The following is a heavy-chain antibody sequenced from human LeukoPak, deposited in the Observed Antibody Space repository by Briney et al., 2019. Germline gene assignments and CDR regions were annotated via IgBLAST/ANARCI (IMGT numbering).Heavy chain of an antibody. CDR2: FSGSGGST. CDR3: ARDQGDYDILTGYKIYYYYYYMDV. J-gene: IGHJ6*03. CDR1: GFTFSSYA. V-gene: IGHV3-23*01. D-gene: IGHD3-9*01. Sequence: GGSLRLSCAASGFTFSSYAMSWVRQAPGKGLECISGFSGSGGSTYYADSVKGRFTISRDNAKNTLYLQMNSLRAEDTAVYYCARDQGDYDILTGYKIYYYYYYMDVWGKGTTVTISS.